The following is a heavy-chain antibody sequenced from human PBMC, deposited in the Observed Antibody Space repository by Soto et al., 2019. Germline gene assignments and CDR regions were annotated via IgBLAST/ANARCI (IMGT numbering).Heavy chain of an antibody. CDR2: ISSSSSYI. D-gene: IGHD6-19*01. J-gene: IGHJ4*02. CDR1: GFTFSSYS. Sequence: EVQLVESGGGLVKPGGSLRLSCAASGFTFSSYSMNWVRQAPGKGLEWVSSISSSSSYIYYADSVKGRFTISRDNAKNSLYLQMNSLRAEDTAVYYCARDLNNAVAGTVLDYLGQGTLVTVSS. CDR3: ARDLNNAVAGTVLDY. V-gene: IGHV3-21*01.